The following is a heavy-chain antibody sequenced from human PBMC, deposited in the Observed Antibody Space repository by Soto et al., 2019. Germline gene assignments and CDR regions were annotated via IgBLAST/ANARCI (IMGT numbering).Heavy chain of an antibody. Sequence: ASVKVSCKVSGYTLTELSMYWVRQAPGKGLEWMGGFDPEDGETIYAQKFQGRVTMTEDTSTDTAYMELSRLRSEDTAVYYCATDTTLITFGGVIAQGHAFDIWGPGTMVTVSS. J-gene: IGHJ3*02. D-gene: IGHD3-16*02. CDR3: ATDTTLITFGGVIAQGHAFDI. CDR2: FDPEDGET. CDR1: GYTLTELS. V-gene: IGHV1-24*01.